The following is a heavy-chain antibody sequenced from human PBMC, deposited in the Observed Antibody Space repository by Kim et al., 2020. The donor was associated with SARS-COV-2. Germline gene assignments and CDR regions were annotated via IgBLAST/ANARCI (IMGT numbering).Heavy chain of an antibody. CDR1: GGSLNNYY. J-gene: IGHJ4*02. CDR2: VYYSGIT. V-gene: IGHV4-34*01. CDR3: ARNPARDDHDY. Sequence: SETLSLTCAVYGGSLNNYYWSWTRQSPGKGLEWIGGVYYSGITKNNPSLERRVSISVGTSKNQFSLRLSSGTAADTAVYYCARNPARDDHDYWGPGTRVTVS.